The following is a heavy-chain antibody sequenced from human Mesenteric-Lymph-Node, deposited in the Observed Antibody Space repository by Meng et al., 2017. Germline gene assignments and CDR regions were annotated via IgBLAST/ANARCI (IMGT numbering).Heavy chain of an antibody. Sequence: GGSLRLSCAASGFTFSSYAMSWVRQAPGKGLEWVSAISGSGGSTYYADSVKGRFTISRDNSKNTLYLQMNSLRAEDTAVYYCAKGGAFVGYCSSTSCLKASYYYGMDVWGQGTTVTVSS. V-gene: IGHV3-23*01. J-gene: IGHJ6*02. CDR2: ISGSGGST. CDR1: GFTFSSYA. CDR3: AKGGAFVGYCSSTSCLKASYYYGMDV. D-gene: IGHD2-2*01.